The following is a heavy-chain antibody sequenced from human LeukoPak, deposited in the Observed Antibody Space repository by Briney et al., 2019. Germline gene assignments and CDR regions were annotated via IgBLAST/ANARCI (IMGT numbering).Heavy chain of an antibody. D-gene: IGHD3-10*01. J-gene: IGHJ5*02. CDR3: AKDLVRWFGELLPKGNWFDP. V-gene: IGHV3-23*01. CDR2: ISGSGGST. CDR1: GFTFSSYA. Sequence: PGGSLRLSCAASGFTFSSYAMSLVRQAPGKGLEWVSAISGSGGSTYYADSVKGRLTISRDNSKNTLSLQMNSLRAEDTAVYYCAKDLVRWFGELLPKGNWFDPWGQGTLVTVSS.